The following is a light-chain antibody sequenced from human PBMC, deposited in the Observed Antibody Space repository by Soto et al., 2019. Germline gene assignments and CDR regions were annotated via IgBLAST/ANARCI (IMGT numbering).Light chain of an antibody. J-gene: IGKJ2*01. Sequence: IVMTPSPASLSVSPGETATLSCRASPSISNSLAWYQQKPGQAPTLLIYGASTRATGIPARFSGSGSGTEFPRTISSLQSEDSAPYYCQQYNNWPPRTFGQGTKLEIK. V-gene: IGKV3-15*01. CDR3: QQYNNWPPRT. CDR2: GAS. CDR1: PSISNS.